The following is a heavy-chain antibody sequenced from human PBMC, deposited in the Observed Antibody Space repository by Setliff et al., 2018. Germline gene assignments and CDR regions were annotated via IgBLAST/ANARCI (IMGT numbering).Heavy chain of an antibody. Sequence: ETLSLTCAVSGFSISSGYYWGWIRQPPGKGLEWIVNIHHSGKAYYNPSLKSRVTISVDTSKNQFSLKLSSVTAADTAVYYCARDRGGSGSFNWFDPWGQGTLVTVSS. J-gene: IGHJ5*02. CDR3: ARDRGGSGSFNWFDP. D-gene: IGHD3-10*01. CDR2: IHHSGKA. CDR1: GFSISSGYY. V-gene: IGHV4-38-2*02.